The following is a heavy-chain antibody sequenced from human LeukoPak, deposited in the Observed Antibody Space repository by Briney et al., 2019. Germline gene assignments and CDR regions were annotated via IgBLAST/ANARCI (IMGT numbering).Heavy chain of an antibody. CDR3: TRNPRVGGTTDWFDP. Sequence: GGSLRLSCTASGFNFGDYAMSWFRQAPGKGLEWVGFIRSKAYGGTTEYAVSVKGRFTMSRDDSKSIAYLQMNSLKTEDTAVYYCTRNPRVGGTTDWFDPWGQGTLVTVSS. CDR1: GFNFGDYA. D-gene: IGHD1-26*01. CDR2: IRSKAYGGTT. V-gene: IGHV3-49*03. J-gene: IGHJ5*02.